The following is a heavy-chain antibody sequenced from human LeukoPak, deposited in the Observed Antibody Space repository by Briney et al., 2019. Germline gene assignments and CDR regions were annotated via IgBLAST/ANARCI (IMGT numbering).Heavy chain of an antibody. J-gene: IGHJ4*02. Sequence: GGSLRLSCAASGFTFSSYAMHWVRQAPGKGLEYVPAISSNGGSTYYANSVKGRFTISRDNSKNTLYLQMGSLRAEDMAVYYCARVLLRYYDLWGQGTLVTVSS. D-gene: IGHD3-16*01. CDR2: ISSNGGST. CDR1: GFTFSSYA. V-gene: IGHV3-64*01. CDR3: ARVLLRYYDL.